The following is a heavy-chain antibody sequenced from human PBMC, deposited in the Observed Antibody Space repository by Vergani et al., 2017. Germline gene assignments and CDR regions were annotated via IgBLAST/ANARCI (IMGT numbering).Heavy chain of an antibody. CDR1: GFTFSSYS. Sequence: EVQLVESGGGLVKPGGSLRLSCAASGFTFSSYSMNWVRQAPGKGLEWVSSISSSSSYIYYADSVKGRFTISRDNAKNSLYLQMNSLIAEDTAVYYCARVGYYYDPLELWYFDLWGRGTLVSVSS. J-gene: IGHJ2*01. CDR3: ARVGYYYDPLELWYFDL. CDR2: ISSSSSYI. V-gene: IGHV3-21*04. D-gene: IGHD3-22*01.